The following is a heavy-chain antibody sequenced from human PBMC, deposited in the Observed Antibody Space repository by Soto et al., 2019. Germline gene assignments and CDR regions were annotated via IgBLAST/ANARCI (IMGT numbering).Heavy chain of an antibody. CDR1: GGSIRTYY. CDR2: VYYSGST. D-gene: IGHD6-13*01. V-gene: IGHV4-59*08. Sequence: SETLSLTCTVSGGSIRTYYWSWIRQPPGKGLEWIGYVYYSGSTNYNPSLKSRVTISVDTSKNQFSLKLSSVTAADTAVYYCAGLRQQLDKNFDYWGQGTLVTVS. CDR3: AGLRQQLDKNFDY. J-gene: IGHJ4*02.